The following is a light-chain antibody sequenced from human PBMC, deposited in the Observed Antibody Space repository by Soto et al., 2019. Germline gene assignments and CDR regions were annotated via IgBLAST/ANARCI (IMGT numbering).Light chain of an antibody. V-gene: IGLV2-23*01. CDR1: SSDVGSYNL. CDR3: CSYAGSSTL. J-gene: IGLJ2*01. Sequence: QPASVSGSPGQSITISCTGTSSDVGSYNLVSWYQQHPGKAPKLMIYEGSKRPSGVSNRFSGSKSGNTASLTISGLQAEDEADYYCCSYAGSSTLFGGGTKVTVL. CDR2: EGS.